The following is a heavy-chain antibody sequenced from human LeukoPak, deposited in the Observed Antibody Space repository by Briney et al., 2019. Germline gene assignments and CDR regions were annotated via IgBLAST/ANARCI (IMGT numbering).Heavy chain of an antibody. J-gene: IGHJ3*02. D-gene: IGHD2-21*01. CDR2: INHSGST. Sequence: SETLSLTCAVYGGSFSGYYWSWIRQPPGKGLEWIGEINHSGSTNYNPSLKSRVTISVDTSKNQFSLTLSSVTAADTAVYYCAREEIPIDAFDIWGQGTMVTVSS. CDR3: AREEIPIDAFDI. V-gene: IGHV4-34*01. CDR1: GGSFSGYY.